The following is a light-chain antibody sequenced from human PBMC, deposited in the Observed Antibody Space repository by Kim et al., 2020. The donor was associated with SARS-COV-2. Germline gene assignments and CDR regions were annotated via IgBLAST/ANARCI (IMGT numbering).Light chain of an antibody. J-gene: IGKJ2*01. CDR3: QKYNSYPYA. V-gene: IGKV1-5*03. CDR2: KAS. CDR1: QSISSW. Sequence: DIQMTQSPSTLSASVGDRLTITCRASQSISSWLAWYQQKPGKAPKLLIYKASSLESGVPSRFSGSGSGTEFTLTISSLQPDDFATYYCQKYNSYPYAFGQGTKLEIK.